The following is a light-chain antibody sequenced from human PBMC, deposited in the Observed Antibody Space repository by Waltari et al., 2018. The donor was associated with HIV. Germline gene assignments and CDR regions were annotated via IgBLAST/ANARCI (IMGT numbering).Light chain of an antibody. CDR2: RND. V-gene: IGLV1-47*01. CDR3: ATWDDTLSGYV. CDR1: SSNIGNNY. J-gene: IGLJ1*01. Sequence: QSVLTQPPSASGTPGQRVTISCSGGSSNIGNNYVFWYQQPPGTAPKLLFYRNDQRPSGVPDRFSVSKSGTSASLAISGLRSEDEADYYCATWDDTLSGYVFGTGTKVTVL.